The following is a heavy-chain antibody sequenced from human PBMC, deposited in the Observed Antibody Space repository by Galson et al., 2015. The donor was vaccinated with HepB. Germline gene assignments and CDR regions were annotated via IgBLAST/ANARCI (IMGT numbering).Heavy chain of an antibody. CDR3: ARDLGIAAAGTNYYYYGMDV. J-gene: IGHJ6*02. CDR2: IYYSGST. Sequence: LSLTCTVSGGSISSGSYYWSWIRQPPGKGLEWIGYIYYSGSTNYNPSLKSRVTISVDTSKNQFSLKLSSVTAADTAVYYCARDLGIAAAGTNYYYYGMDVWGQGTTVTVSS. D-gene: IGHD6-13*01. V-gene: IGHV4-61*01. CDR1: GGSISSGSYY.